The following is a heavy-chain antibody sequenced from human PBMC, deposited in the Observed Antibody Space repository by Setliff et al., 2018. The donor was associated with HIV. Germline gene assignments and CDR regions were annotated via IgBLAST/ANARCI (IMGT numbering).Heavy chain of an antibody. CDR1: GGSISSYY. CDR2: MYYTGST. Sequence: PSETLSLTCTVSGGSISSYYWSWIRLPAGKGLEWIGSMYYTGSTYYNPSLKSRVTLSVDTSKNQFSLQLTSVTAADTAVYYCARGLNYYDSSGYYPVFDYWGQGTLVTVSS. V-gene: IGHV4-4*07. CDR3: ARGLNYYDSSGYYPVFDY. D-gene: IGHD3-22*01. J-gene: IGHJ4*02.